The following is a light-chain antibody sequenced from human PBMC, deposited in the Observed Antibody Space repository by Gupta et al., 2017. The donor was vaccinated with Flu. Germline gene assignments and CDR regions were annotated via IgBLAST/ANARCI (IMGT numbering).Light chain of an antibody. CDR2: KDS. V-gene: IGLV3-25*02. CDR1: VLSKQY. J-gene: IGLJ2*01. CDR3: QSADNNDVV. Sequence: FDLTQPPSLSVSPGLTARITCFGDVLSKQYTYWYQQRPGQAPVLLIYKDSGRAAATRERFSCSSSGTRATLTISGGQAEDADDYYCQSADNNDVVFGGGTRLTVL.